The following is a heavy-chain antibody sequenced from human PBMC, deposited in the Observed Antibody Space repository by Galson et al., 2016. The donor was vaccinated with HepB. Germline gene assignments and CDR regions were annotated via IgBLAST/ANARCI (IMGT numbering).Heavy chain of an antibody. J-gene: IGHJ6*02. CDR3: GAPNTAIVMSYYYYGMDV. Sequence: SVKVSCKASGFTFSSSAVQWVRQARGQRLEWIGWIVVGSGNTKYAQKFQERLTITRDMSTSTAYMELSSLRPEDTAVYYCGAPNTAIVMSYYYYGMDVWGQGTTVTVSS. CDR1: GFTFSSSA. V-gene: IGHV1-58*01. D-gene: IGHD5-18*01. CDR2: IVVGSGNT.